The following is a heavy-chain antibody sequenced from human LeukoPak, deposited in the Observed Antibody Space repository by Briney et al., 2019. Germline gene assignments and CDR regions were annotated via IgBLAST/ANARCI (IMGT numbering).Heavy chain of an antibody. CDR3: ARDRFLANFGIAARPQFDY. CDR1: GYTFTSYA. J-gene: IGHJ4*02. CDR2: INTNTGNP. Sequence: ASVTVSFTASGYTFTSYAMNWVRQAPGQGLEWMGWINTNTGNPTYAQGFTGRFVFSLDTSVSTAYLQISSLKAEDTAVYYCARDRFLANFGIAARPQFDYWGQGTLVTVSS. D-gene: IGHD6-6*01. V-gene: IGHV7-4-1*02.